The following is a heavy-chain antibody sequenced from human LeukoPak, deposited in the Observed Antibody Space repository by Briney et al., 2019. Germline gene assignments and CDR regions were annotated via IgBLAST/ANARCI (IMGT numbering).Heavy chain of an antibody. J-gene: IGHJ4*02. CDR2: ISSSSSYI. V-gene: IGHV3-21*01. D-gene: IGHD2-2*01. CDR3: ARAPVYCSSTSCYSPSGFDY. CDR1: GFTFSSYS. Sequence: GGSLRLSCAASGFTFSSYSMNWVRQAPGKGLEWVSSISSSSSYIYYADSVKGRFTISRDNAKNLLYLQMNSLRAEDTAVYYCARAPVYCSSTSCYSPSGFDYWGQGTLVTVSS.